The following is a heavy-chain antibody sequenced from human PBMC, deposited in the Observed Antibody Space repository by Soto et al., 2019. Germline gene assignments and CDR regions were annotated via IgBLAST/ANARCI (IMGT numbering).Heavy chain of an antibody. J-gene: IGHJ6*02. D-gene: IGHD5-18*01. CDR2: IYPGDSDT. V-gene: IGHV5-51*01. CDR3: ARQDTRGYYYYYGMDV. Sequence: PGESLKISCKGSGYSFTSYWIGWLRQMPGKGLEWMGIIYPGDSDTRYSPSFQGQVTISADKSISTAYLQWSSLKASDTAMYYCARQDTRGYYYYYGMDVWGQGTTVTVSS. CDR1: GYSFTSYW.